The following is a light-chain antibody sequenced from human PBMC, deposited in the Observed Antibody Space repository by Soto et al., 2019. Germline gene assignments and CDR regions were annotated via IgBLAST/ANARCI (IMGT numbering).Light chain of an antibody. J-gene: IGKJ3*01. CDR3: HHYGNSPRFT. CDR1: QSVRSSY. V-gene: IGKV3-20*01. Sequence: EIVLTQSPGTLSLSPGERATLACRASQSVRSSYLAWYQQKPGQAPRLLLYGTSTRTPVIPDRVSGSGSGTYFTLIISRLEPEDFAVYYFHHYGNSPRFTCGPVTKVDIK. CDR2: GTS.